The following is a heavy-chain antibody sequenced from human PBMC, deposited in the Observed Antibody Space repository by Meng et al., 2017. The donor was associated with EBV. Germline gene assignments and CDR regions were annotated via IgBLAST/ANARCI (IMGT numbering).Heavy chain of an antibody. CDR2: FLPRLGAP. V-gene: IGHV1-69*01. Sequence: VQLVQAAAQVKEPGSAVKVPSRTFGGPFRYYASSWVGQAPGQGLEWLGGFLPRLGAPNYAQKFHGRVKITADESTSTHYMDLSSLRSEDTAIYYCASESGRGYTPDYWGQGTLVTVSS. D-gene: IGHD3-10*01. CDR1: GGPFRYYA. J-gene: IGHJ4*02. CDR3: ASESGRGYTPDY.